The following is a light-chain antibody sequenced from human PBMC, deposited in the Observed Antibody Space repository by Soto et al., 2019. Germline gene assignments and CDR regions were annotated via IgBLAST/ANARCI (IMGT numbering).Light chain of an antibody. CDR2: GAS. CDR1: QIVSSD. J-gene: IGKJ1*01. Sequence: EIVMKQAPPTLTASPGERATLYCGASQIVSSDLAWYQQRPGQAPRLLIYGASARATGIPARFSGSGSGTEFTLTISSLQSEDFAVYHCQQYIILPAFGQVTKVDI. V-gene: IGKV3D-15*01. CDR3: QQYIILPA.